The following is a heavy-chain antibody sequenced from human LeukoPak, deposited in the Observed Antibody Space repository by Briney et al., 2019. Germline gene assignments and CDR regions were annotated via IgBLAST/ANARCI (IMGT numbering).Heavy chain of an antibody. D-gene: IGHD6-13*01. J-gene: IGHJ4*02. CDR3: ARDSSSWYAYFDY. V-gene: IGHV4-59*11. CDR2: IYYNGIT. Sequence: SETLSLTCTVSGGSINSHYWTWIRQPPGKGLEWIACIYYNGITNYKSSLESRLTISVDTSKNQFSLRLRSVTAADTAVYYCARDSSSWYAYFDYWGQGTLVTVSS. CDR1: GGSINSHY.